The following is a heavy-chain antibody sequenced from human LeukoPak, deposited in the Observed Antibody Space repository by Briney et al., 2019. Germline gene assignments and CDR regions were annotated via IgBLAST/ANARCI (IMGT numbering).Heavy chain of an antibody. J-gene: IGHJ4*02. D-gene: IGHD6-19*01. CDR2: ISGDGGST. CDR1: GFTFDDYA. V-gene: IGHV3-43*02. Sequence: GGSLRLSCAASGFTFDDYAMHWVRQAPGKGLEWVSLISGDGGSTYYADSVKGRFTISRDNSKNSLYLQKNSLRTEDTALYYCAKDIAVAGGVADYWGQGTLVTVSS. CDR3: AKDIAVAGGVADY.